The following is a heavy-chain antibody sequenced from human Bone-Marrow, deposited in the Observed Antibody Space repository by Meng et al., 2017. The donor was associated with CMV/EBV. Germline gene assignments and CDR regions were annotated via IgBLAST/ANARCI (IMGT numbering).Heavy chain of an antibody. CDR1: GFTFSSYW. Sequence: GESLKISCAASGFTFSSYWMSWVRQAPGKGLEWVANIKQDGSEKYYVDSVKGRVTISRDNAKNTLYLQMNSLRAEDTAVYYCARELTIAVARFDPWGQGTLVTVSS. J-gene: IGHJ5*02. V-gene: IGHV3-7*01. D-gene: IGHD6-19*01. CDR2: IKQDGSEK. CDR3: ARELTIAVARFDP.